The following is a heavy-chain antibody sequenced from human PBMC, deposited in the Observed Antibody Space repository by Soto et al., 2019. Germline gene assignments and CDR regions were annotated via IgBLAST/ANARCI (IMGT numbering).Heavy chain of an antibody. CDR1: GFTFSNAW. V-gene: IGHV3-15*07. CDR2: IKSKTDGGTT. D-gene: IGHD1-1*01. J-gene: IGHJ4*02. CDR3: TTDLTTGRGYYFDY. Sequence: EVQLVESGGGLVKTGGSLRLSCAASGFTFSNAWMNWVRQAPGKGLEWVGRIKSKTDGGTTDYAAPVKGRFTISRDDSKNTLYLQMNSLKTEDTAVYYCTTDLTTGRGYYFDYWGQGTLVTVSS.